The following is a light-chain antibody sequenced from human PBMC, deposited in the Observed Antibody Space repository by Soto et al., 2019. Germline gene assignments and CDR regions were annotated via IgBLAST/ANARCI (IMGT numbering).Light chain of an antibody. J-gene: IGKJ5*01. Sequence: LVLTQFPGTLSLSPGERATLSCRASQSVTSSSLAWYQQKVGRAPRVLIYGASTRATGIAARFSGSGSGTEFTLSISSLQSEDFAVYYCQQYNNWPPITFGLGTRVDIK. CDR1: QSVTSSS. CDR2: GAS. CDR3: QQYNNWPPIT. V-gene: IGKV3-15*01.